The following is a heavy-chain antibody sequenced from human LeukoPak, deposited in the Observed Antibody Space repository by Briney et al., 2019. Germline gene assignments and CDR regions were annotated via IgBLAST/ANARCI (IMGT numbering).Heavy chain of an antibody. CDR3: AKKQGGIIVATTLHYYYGMDV. CDR1: GFTFSSYA. CDR2: ISGSGGST. Sequence: GGSLRLSCAASGFTFSSYAMSWVRQAPGKGLEWVSAISGSGGSTYYADSVKGRFTISRDNSKNTLYLQMNSLRAEDTAVYYCAKKQGGIIVATTLHYYYGMDVWGQGTTVAVSS. J-gene: IGHJ6*02. V-gene: IGHV3-23*01. D-gene: IGHD5-12*01.